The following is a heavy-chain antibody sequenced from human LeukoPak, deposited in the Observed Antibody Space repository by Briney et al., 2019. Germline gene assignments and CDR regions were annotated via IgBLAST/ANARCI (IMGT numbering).Heavy chain of an antibody. J-gene: IGHJ4*02. D-gene: IGHD5-24*01. CDR1: GGSISEDY. CDR2: VSHSDFNKSNGDIT. V-gene: IGHV4-59*01. Sequence: SETLSLTCTVSGGSISEDYWSWIRQPPGMGLEWIGYVSHSDFNKSNGDITNYNPSLESRITTSRDTSKNQFSLKLSTMTAADTAVYYCAEGMATINYWGQRTLVTVSS. CDR3: AEGMATINY.